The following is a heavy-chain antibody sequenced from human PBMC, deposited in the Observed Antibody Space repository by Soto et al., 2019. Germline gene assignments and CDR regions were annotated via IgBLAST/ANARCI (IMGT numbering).Heavy chain of an antibody. CDR3: ARDTIAYCGGDCSQGAFDI. J-gene: IGHJ3*02. CDR2: ISAYNGNT. D-gene: IGHD2-21*02. Sequence: QVQLVQSGAEVKKPGASVKVSCKASGYTFTSYGISWVRQAPGQGLEWMGWISAYNGNTNYAQKLQGRVTMTTDTSTGTAYMELRSLRFDDTAVYYCARDTIAYCGGDCSQGAFDIGGQGTMVTVSS. V-gene: IGHV1-18*04. CDR1: GYTFTSYG.